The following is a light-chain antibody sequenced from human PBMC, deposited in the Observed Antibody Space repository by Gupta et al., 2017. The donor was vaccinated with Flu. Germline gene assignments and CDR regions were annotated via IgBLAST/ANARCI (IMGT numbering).Light chain of an antibody. CDR2: RND. Sequence: QSVLIQPPSASGTPGQRVTISCSGNISNFGSDYVYWYQQFPGTAPKLVISRNDQRPSGDPDRFSGSKSGATASLVISGLRPEDEAEYYCGAWDDSLRCYVFGTGTKVTVL. J-gene: IGLJ1*01. V-gene: IGLV1-47*01. CDR1: ISNFGSDY. CDR3: GAWDDSLRCYV.